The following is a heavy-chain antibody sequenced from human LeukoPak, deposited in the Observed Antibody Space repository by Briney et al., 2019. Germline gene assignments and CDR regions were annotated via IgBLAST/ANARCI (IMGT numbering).Heavy chain of an antibody. CDR2: FYNSGSS. J-gene: IGHJ4*02. CDR3: TRGAGWLIDY. V-gene: IGHV4-59*01. D-gene: IGHD3-16*01. CDR1: GGAFSGYY. Sequence: SETLSLTCAVYGGAFSGYYWSWTRQPPGKGLEWIGYFYNSGSSTYNPSLKSRVTISVDTSKEQFSLKVNSVTAADTAVYYCTRGAGWLIDYWGQGILVTVSS.